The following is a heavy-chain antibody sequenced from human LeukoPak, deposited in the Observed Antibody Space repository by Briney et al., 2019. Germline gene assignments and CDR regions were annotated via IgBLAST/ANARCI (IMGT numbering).Heavy chain of an antibody. CDR3: ARDTLIVGVGYFDY. Sequence: PGGSLRLSCAASGFTFSSYGMHWVRQAPGKGLEWVAFIRYDGSNKYYADSVKGRFTISRDNSKNTLYLQMNSLRAEDTAVYYCARDTLIVGVGYFDYWGQGTLVTVSS. D-gene: IGHD1-26*01. J-gene: IGHJ4*02. CDR1: GFTFSSYG. V-gene: IGHV3-30*02. CDR2: IRYDGSNK.